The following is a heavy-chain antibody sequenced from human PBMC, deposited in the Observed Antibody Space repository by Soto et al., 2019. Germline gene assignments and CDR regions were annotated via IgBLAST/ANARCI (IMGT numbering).Heavy chain of an antibody. CDR1: GFTFSRYS. J-gene: IGHJ4*02. V-gene: IGHV3-48*02. Sequence: GGSLRLSCAASGFTFSRYSMNLVRQAPGKGLEWVSFISSSGRTIYYAASVKGRFTISRDNATHSLNLQMTNLRHEDTAVYYCASARDYGANTPYFESWGPGTLVTVSS. D-gene: IGHD4-17*01. CDR3: ASARDYGANTPYFES. CDR2: ISSSGRTI.